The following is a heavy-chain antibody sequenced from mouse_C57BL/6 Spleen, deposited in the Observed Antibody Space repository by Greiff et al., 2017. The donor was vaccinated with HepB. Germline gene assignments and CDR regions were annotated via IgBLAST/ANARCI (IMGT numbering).Heavy chain of an antibody. V-gene: IGHV1-74*01. CDR3: AIGGNSYYGKAMDY. CDR1: GYTFPSYW. J-gene: IGHJ4*01. Sequence: VQLQQPGAELVKPGASVKVSCKASGYTFPSYWMHLVQQRPGQGLEWIGRIHPSDSDTNYNQKFKGKATLTVDKTSSTAYMQLSSLTSEDSAVYYCAIGGNSYYGKAMDYWGQGTSVTVSS. CDR2: IHPSDSDT. D-gene: IGHD2-10*01.